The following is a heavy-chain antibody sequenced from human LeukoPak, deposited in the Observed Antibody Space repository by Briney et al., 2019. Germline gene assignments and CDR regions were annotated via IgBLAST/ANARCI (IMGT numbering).Heavy chain of an antibody. J-gene: IGHJ4*02. V-gene: IGHV3-9*01. CDR1: GFTFSSYA. CDR2: ISWNSGSI. D-gene: IGHD6-19*01. Sequence: PGGSLRLSCAASGFTFSSYAMSWVRQAPGKGLEWVSGISWNSGSIGYADSVKGRFTISRDNAKNSLYLQMNSLRAEDTALYYCAKDIAVAGTDGYFDYWGQGTLVTVSS. CDR3: AKDIAVAGTDGYFDY.